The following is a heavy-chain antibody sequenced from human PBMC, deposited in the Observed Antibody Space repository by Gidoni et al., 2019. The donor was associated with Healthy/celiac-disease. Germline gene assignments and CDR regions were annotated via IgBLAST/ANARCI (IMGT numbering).Heavy chain of an antibody. J-gene: IGHJ6*02. CDR1: GFTFSSYG. D-gene: IGHD3-16*02. CDR3: ARALSAPLSPIVYYYGMDV. CDR2: IWYDGSNK. V-gene: IGHV3-33*01. Sequence: QVQLVESGGGVVQPGRSLRLSCAASGFTFSSYGMHRVRQAPGKGLEGVAVIWYDGSNKYYADSVKGRFTISRDNSKNTLYLQMNSLRAEDTAVYYCARALSAPLSPIVYYYGMDVWGQGTTVTVSS.